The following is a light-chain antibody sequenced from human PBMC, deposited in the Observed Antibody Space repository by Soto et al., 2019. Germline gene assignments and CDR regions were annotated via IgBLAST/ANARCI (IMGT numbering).Light chain of an antibody. V-gene: IGKV3-20*01. Sequence: EIVLTQSPGILSLSPGERATLSCRASQSVSNDFLAWYQQKPGQAPRLLIYGASTRATDVPDRFSGRGSGEDFTLSISRLEPEDFAVYYCQQYGSSPPRTLGRGTKVDIK. CDR1: QSVSNDF. CDR3: QQYGSSPPRT. J-gene: IGKJ1*01. CDR2: GAS.